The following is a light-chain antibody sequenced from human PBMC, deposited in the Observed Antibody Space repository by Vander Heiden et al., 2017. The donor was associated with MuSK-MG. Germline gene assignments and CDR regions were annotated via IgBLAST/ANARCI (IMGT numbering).Light chain of an antibody. CDR2: ENN. Sequence: QSVLTPPPSMSAAPGQTVTISCSGSSFNIGNTYVSWYQQLPGTAPKLLIYENNRRPSGIPDRFSGSKSGTSATLGITGLQTGDEADYYCGTWDSSLSTAVFGGGTKLTVL. J-gene: IGLJ3*02. CDR1: SFNIGNTY. CDR3: GTWDSSLSTAV. V-gene: IGLV1-51*01.